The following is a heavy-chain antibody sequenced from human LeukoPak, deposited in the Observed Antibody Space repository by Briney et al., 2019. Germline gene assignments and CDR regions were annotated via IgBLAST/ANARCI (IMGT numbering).Heavy chain of an antibody. CDR1: GFAVSSNY. D-gene: IGHD4-23*01. Sequence: PGGSLRLSCAASGFAVSSNYMIWVRQAPGKGLEWVSILYSGGTTYYADFVKGRFAISRDNSKNTLYLQMNSLRDEDTAVYYCAIDYGGVDAFDIWGQGTMVTVSS. CDR2: LYSGGTT. V-gene: IGHV3-66*01. J-gene: IGHJ3*02. CDR3: AIDYGGVDAFDI.